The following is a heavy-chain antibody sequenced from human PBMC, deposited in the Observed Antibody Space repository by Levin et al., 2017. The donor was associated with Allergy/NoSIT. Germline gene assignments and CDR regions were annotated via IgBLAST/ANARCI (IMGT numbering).Heavy chain of an antibody. D-gene: IGHD6-13*01. Sequence: PLASVKVSCKASGGTFTSYAISWVRQAPGQGLEWMGGIIPIFDTAHYAQKFRGRVTITADESASTAYMELSSLRSEDTAVYYCAKIAAASNGAYFYYYGMDLWDQGTTVAVSS. CDR2: IIPIFDTA. J-gene: IGHJ6*02. CDR3: AKIAAASNGAYFYYYGMDL. CDR1: GGTFTSYA. V-gene: IGHV1-69*13.